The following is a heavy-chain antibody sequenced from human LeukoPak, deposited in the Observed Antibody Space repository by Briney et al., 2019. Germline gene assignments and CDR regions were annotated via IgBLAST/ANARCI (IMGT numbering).Heavy chain of an antibody. CDR3: AKEHHRLPYDYLDY. Sequence: GGSLRLSCAVSGFTFSSEAMGWVRQLPGGGLEWVSAISGSGGSTYYADSVKGRFTISRDNSKNTLYLQMNSLRAEDTAVYYCAKEHHRLPYDYLDYWGQGTLVTVSS. J-gene: IGHJ4*02. CDR2: ISGSGGST. D-gene: IGHD5-12*01. CDR1: GFTFSSEA. V-gene: IGHV3-23*01.